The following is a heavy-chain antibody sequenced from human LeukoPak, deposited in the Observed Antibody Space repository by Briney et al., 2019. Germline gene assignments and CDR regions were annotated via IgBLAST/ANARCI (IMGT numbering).Heavy chain of an antibody. CDR2: IYSGGST. CDR3: AMSSVYGDPPFNY. V-gene: IGHV3-66*01. CDR1: GFTVSSNY. Sequence: GGSLRLSCAASGFTVSSNYMSWVRQAPGKGLEWVSVIYSGGSTYYADSVKGRFTISRDNSKNTLYLQMNSLRAEDTAVYYCAMSSVYGDPPFNYWGQGTLVTVSS. D-gene: IGHD2-21*01. J-gene: IGHJ4*02.